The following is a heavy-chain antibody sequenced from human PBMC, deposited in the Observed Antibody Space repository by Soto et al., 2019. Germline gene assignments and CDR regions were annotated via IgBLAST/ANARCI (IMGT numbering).Heavy chain of an antibody. CDR1: GFTFSSYG. V-gene: IGHV3-30*18. J-gene: IGHJ6*02. CDR3: AKDRVTMVRGVMEGFYYYYGMDV. Sequence: QVQLVESGGGVVQPGRSLRLSCAASGFTFSSYGMHWVRQAPGKGLEWVAVISYDGSNKYYADSVKGRFTISRDNSKNTLYLQMNSLRAKDKAVYYCAKDRVTMVRGVMEGFYYYYGMDVWGQGTTVTVSS. CDR2: ISYDGSNK. D-gene: IGHD3-10*01.